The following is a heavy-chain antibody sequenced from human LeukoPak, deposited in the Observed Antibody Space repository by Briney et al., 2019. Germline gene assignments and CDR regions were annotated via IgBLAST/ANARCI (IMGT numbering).Heavy chain of an antibody. CDR3: ATPRYSSGWSGGSYGMDV. Sequence: SVNVSCNSSGGTFSCYAISRVRQAPGQGLEWMGGIIPIFGTANYAQKFQGRVTITADESTSTAYMELSSLRSEDTAVYYCATPRYSSGWSGGSYGMDVWGKGTTVTVSS. CDR1: GGTFSCYA. J-gene: IGHJ6*04. CDR2: IIPIFGTA. D-gene: IGHD6-19*01. V-gene: IGHV1-69*01.